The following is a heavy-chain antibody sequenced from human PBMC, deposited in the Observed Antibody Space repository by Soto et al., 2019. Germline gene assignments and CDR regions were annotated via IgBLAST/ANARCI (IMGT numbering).Heavy chain of an antibody. J-gene: IGHJ6*02. CDR1: GLTSGITFNNYA. V-gene: IGHV3-23*01. D-gene: IGHD3-10*01. CDR2: ITGSGGST. Sequence: EVQLLESGGGLVQPGGSLRLSCAASGLTSGITFNNYAMSWVRQAPGKGLEWVSGITGSGGSTYYADSVKGRVTISRDNLKNTLYLQMNSLSADDSAIYYCAKERFGESSDYYYGMDVWGQGTTVTVSS. CDR3: AKERFGESSDYYYGMDV.